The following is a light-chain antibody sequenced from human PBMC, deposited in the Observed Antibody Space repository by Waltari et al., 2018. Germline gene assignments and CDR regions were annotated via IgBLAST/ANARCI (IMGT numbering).Light chain of an antibody. CDR2: WAS. Sequence: DIVMTQSPDSLAVSLGERAPINCKSRQSVLYSSNNKNYLAWYQQKPGQPPKLLIYWASTRESGVPDRFSGSGSGTDFTLTISSLQAEDVAVYYCQQYYSTPPTFGQGTKVEIK. CDR1: QSVLYSSNNKNY. V-gene: IGKV4-1*01. J-gene: IGKJ1*01. CDR3: QQYYSTPPT.